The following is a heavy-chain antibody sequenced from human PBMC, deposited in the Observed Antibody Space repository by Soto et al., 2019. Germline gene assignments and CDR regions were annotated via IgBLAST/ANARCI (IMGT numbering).Heavy chain of an antibody. CDR2: IYYSGST. D-gene: IGHD3-16*01. J-gene: IGHJ6*02. V-gene: IGHV4-59*01. CDR1: GGSISSYY. Sequence: SETLSLTCTVSGGSISSYYWSWIRQPPGKGLEWIGYIYYSGSTNYNPSLKSRVTISVDTSKNQFSLNLSSVTAADTAVYYCARGAGGDPSLWSLYYYGMDVWGQGTTVTVSS. CDR3: ARGAGGDPSLWSLYYYGMDV.